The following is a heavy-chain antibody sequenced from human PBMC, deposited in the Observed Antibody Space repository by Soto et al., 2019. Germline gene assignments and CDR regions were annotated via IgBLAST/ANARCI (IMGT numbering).Heavy chain of an antibody. V-gene: IGHV5-10-1*01. CDR1: GYSFTSYW. J-gene: IGHJ3*02. CDR2: IDPSDSYT. CDR3: ARRGRRNDAFDI. Sequence: VESLKISCKGSGYSFTSYWISCFRQMPGKGLEWMGRIDPSDSYTNYSPSFQGHVTISADKSISTAYLQWSSLKASDTAMYYCARRGRRNDAFDIWGQGTMVTVSS.